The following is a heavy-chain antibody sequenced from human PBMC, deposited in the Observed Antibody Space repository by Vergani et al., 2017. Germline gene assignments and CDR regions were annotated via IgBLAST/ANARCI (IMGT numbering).Heavy chain of an antibody. J-gene: IGHJ3*02. CDR3: ARDSAMNYDFWSGYLLPDAFDI. V-gene: IGHV3-48*01. CDR1: GFTFSSYS. CDR2: ISSSSSTI. Sequence: VQLVESGGGVVQPGRSLRLSCAASGFTFSSYSMNWVRQAPGKGLEWVSYISSSSSTIYYADSVKGRFTISRDNAKNSLYLQMNSLRAEDTAVYYCARDSAMNYDFWSGYLLPDAFDIWGQGTMVTVSS. D-gene: IGHD3-3*01.